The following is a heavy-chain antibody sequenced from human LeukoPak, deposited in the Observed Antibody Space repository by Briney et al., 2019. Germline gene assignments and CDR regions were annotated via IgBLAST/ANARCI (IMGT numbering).Heavy chain of an antibody. V-gene: IGHV4-59*01. CDR2: IYYSRST. Sequence: SETLSLTCTVSGGSISSYYWSWIRQPPGKGLEWIGYIYYSRSTNYNPSLKSRVTISVDTSKNQFSLKLTSVTAADTAVYYCARTTEGGYTYDYFYYYYMDVWGKGTTVTISS. D-gene: IGHD5-18*01. J-gene: IGHJ6*03. CDR1: GGSISSYY. CDR3: ARTTEGGYTYDYFYYYYMDV.